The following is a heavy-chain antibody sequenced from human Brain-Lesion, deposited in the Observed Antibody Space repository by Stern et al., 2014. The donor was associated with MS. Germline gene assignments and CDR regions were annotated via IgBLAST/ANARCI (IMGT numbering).Heavy chain of an antibody. V-gene: IGHV4-39*01. CDR2: IYSSGRT. CDR3: ARTGDDFGDYSLSY. J-gene: IGHJ4*02. D-gene: IGHD4-17*01. CDR1: GGSINTNNYY. Sequence: QVQLVESGPGLVKPSETLSLTCTVSGGSINTNNYYWGWIRQPPGKGLEWIGNIYSSGRTFYSPPLKSRVTMSVATSKNQFSLTLSSVTAADTAVYYCARTGDDFGDYSLSYWGQGTLVTVSS.